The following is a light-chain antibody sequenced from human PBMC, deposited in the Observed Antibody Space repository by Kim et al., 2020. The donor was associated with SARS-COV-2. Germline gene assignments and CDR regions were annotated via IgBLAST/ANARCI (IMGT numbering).Light chain of an antibody. J-gene: IGLJ2*01. CDR3: QVWDSTSDHVV. Sequence: SYELTQPPSVSVAPGKTARITCGGNNIGSKFVHWCQQKPGQAPVLVIYYDSDRPSGIPERFSGSNSGNTATLTISRVEAGDEADYYCQVWDSTSDHVVFGGGTTLTVL. CDR2: YDS. V-gene: IGLV3-21*04. CDR1: NIGSKF.